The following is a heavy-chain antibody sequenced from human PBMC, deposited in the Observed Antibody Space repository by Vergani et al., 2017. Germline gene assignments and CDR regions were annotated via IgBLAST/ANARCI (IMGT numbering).Heavy chain of an antibody. J-gene: IGHJ5*02. Sequence: QVQLVESGGGVVQPGKSLSLSCETSGFIFSDYVMHWVRQAPGKGLEWVAGIWHDGSNEKYVDSVQGRFTISRDNAKNSLYLQMNNLRVEDTAVYFCARSPHGYTYGGYISQFDPWGQGTLVTVSS. CDR1: GFIFSDYV. V-gene: IGHV3-33*01. D-gene: IGHD5-18*01. CDR2: IWHDGSNE. CDR3: ARSPHGYTYGGYISQFDP.